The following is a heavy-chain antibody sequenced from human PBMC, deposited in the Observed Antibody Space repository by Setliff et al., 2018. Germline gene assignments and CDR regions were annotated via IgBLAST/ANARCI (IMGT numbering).Heavy chain of an antibody. CDR3: RFWSYVYKNDY. CDR1: GGPFSDYY. CDR2: INPSGTT. V-gene: IGHV4-34*01. Sequence: PSETLSLTCTFYGGPFSDYYWGWFRQTPGKGLEWIAEINPSGTTNYIPSLKSRLTISVDTSKRQFSLKLNSVTAADTAVYYCRFWSYVYKNDYWAQGTLVTVSS. J-gene: IGHJ4*02. D-gene: IGHD3-16*01.